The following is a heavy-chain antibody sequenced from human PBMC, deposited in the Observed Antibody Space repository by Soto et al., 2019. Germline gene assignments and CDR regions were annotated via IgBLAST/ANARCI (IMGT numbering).Heavy chain of an antibody. Sequence: EVQLVESGGGLVKPGGSLRLSCAVSEFTFRNAWMSWVRQAPGKGLEWVGRIKSKANGGTADLAAPVKGRFTISRDDSKNTLYLQMNSMKIEDTSVYYCATEAHLQYWGQGTLVTVSS. CDR1: EFTFRNAW. J-gene: IGHJ1*01. V-gene: IGHV3-15*01. CDR3: ATEAHLQY. CDR2: IKSKANGGTA.